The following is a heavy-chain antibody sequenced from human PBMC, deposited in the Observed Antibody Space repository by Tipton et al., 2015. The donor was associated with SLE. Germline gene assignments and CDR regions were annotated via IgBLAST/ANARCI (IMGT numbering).Heavy chain of an antibody. V-gene: IGHV5-51*01. Sequence: SLRLSCKGSGYSFTSYWIGWVRQMPGKGLEWMGIIYPGDSDTRYSPSFQGQVTISADKSISTAYLQWSSLKASDTAMYYCARRRDSSGWYYYFDYWGQGTLVTVSS. CDR2: IYPGDSDT. J-gene: IGHJ4*02. CDR3: ARRRDSSGWYYYFDY. D-gene: IGHD6-19*01. CDR1: GYSFTSYW.